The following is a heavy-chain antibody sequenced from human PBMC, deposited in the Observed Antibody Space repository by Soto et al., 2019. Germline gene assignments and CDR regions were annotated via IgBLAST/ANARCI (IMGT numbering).Heavy chain of an antibody. Sequence: GGSLRLSCAASGFTVSSNYMSWVRQAPEKGLEWVSVIFAGGTTSYADSVKGRFTISRDNSKNTVYLQMNSLRAEDTAVYYCARDYTFYSYYGMDVWGRGTKVTVSS. J-gene: IGHJ6*02. CDR1: GFTVSSNY. CDR2: IFAGGTT. CDR3: ARDYTFYSYYGMDV. V-gene: IGHV3-53*01.